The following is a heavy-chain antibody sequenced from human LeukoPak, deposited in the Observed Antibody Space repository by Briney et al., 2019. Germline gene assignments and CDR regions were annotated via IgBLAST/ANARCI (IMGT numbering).Heavy chain of an antibody. CDR3: TRDPAPYDFWSGYSDY. V-gene: IGHV3-49*04. CDR2: IRSKAYGGTT. Sequence: GGSLRLSCTASGFTFGDYAMSWVRQAPGKGLEWVGFIRSKAYGGTTEYAASVKGRFTISRDDSKSIAYLQMNSLKTEDTAVYYCTRDPAPYDFWSGYSDYWGQGTLVTVSS. D-gene: IGHD3-3*01. CDR1: GFTFGDYA. J-gene: IGHJ4*02.